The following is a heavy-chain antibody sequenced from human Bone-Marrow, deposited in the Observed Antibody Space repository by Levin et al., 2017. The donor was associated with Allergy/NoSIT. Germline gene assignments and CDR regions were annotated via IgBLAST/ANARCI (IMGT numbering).Heavy chain of an antibody. CDR3: AKTYGRGAFYYYYYMDV. D-gene: IGHD2-15*01. CDR2: IYPDDSDT. Sequence: GGSLRLSCKASGSTFSTSWLGWVRQMPGKGLEWMGIIYPDDSDTRYSPSFQGQVTISADKSISVAYLQWSSLKASDTATYYCAKTYGRGAFYYYYYMDVWGNGTTVTVSS. V-gene: IGHV5-51*01. J-gene: IGHJ6*03. CDR1: GSTFSTSW.